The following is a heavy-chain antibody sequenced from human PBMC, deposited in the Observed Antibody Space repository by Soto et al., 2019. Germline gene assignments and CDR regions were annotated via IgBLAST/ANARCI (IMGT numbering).Heavy chain of an antibody. CDR1: GFTFSNFW. V-gene: IGHV3-7*03. Sequence: EVQLVESGGGLVQPGGSLRLSCAASGFTFSNFWMRWVRQAPGKGLEWVANIKQDGSEKKYVDSVKGRFTISRDNAKNSLFLQMYSLRAEDTAVYYCAKGSTATTTRVNYWGQGTLVTVSS. D-gene: IGHD1-1*01. CDR3: AKGSTATTTRVNY. J-gene: IGHJ4*02. CDR2: IKQDGSEK.